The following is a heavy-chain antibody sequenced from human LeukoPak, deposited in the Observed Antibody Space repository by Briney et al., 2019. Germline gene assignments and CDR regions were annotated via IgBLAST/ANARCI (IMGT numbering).Heavy chain of an antibody. V-gene: IGHV1-69*05. Sequence: GASVKVSCKASGGTFSSYAISWVRQAPGQGLEWMGGIIPIFGTANYAQKFQGRVTVTTDESTSTAYMELSSLRSEDTAVYYCASGHCSSTSCQYPRYFDYWGQGTLVTVSS. J-gene: IGHJ4*02. CDR2: IIPIFGTA. D-gene: IGHD2-2*01. CDR1: GGTFSSYA. CDR3: ASGHCSSTSCQYPRYFDY.